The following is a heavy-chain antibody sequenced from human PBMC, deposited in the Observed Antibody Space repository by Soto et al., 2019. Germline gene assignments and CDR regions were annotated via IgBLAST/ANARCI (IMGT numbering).Heavy chain of an antibody. V-gene: IGHV3-66*01. J-gene: IGHJ3*02. CDR2: IYSGGST. Sequence: EVQLVESGGGLVQPGGSLRLSCAASGFTVSSNYMSWVRQAPGKGLEWVSVIYSGGSTYYADSVKGRFTISRDNAKNTLYLQMNSLRAEDTAVYYCAREIVATTRINDYGDYKFLAFDIWGQGTMVTVSS. CDR1: GFTVSSNY. CDR3: AREIVATTRINDYGDYKFLAFDI. D-gene: IGHD4-17*01.